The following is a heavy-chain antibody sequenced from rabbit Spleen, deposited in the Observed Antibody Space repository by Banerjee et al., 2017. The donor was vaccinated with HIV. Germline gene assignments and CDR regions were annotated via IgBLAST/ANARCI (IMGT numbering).Heavy chain of an antibody. D-gene: IGHD1-1*01. V-gene: IGHV1S45*01. CDR2: IYTGSGNI. J-gene: IGHJ4*01. CDR1: GLSFSSSYW. Sequence: EESGGDLVKPEGSLTLTCTASGLSFSSSYWICWVRKAPGKVLEWIVCIYTGSGNIYYASWAKGRFTLSKTSSTPVTLQMTSLTAAESAAYFCARSINWSNRGLNLWGQGTLVTVS. CDR3: ARSINWSNRGLNL.